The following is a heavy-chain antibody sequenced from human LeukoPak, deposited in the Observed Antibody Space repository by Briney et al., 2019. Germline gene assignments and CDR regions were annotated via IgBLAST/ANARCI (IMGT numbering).Heavy chain of an antibody. CDR3: AKEGDYYGSGSYRDGFDI. Sequence: GGSLRLSCAASGFTFSSYGMSWVRQAPGKGLEWASAISGSGGSTYYADSVKGRFTISRDNSKNTLYLQMNSLRPEDTAVYYCAKEGDYYGSGSYRDGFDIWGQGTRATVSS. CDR2: ISGSGGST. D-gene: IGHD3-10*01. V-gene: IGHV3-23*01. J-gene: IGHJ3*02. CDR1: GFTFSSYG.